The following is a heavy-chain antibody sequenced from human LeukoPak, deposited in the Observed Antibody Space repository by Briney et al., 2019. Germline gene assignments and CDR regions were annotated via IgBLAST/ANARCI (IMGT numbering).Heavy chain of an antibody. CDR3: ARDSGTTGEVKFDS. Sequence: SETLSLTCTVSGYSISSGYYWGWIRQPPGKGLEWIGSIYHSGSTYYNPSLKSRVTISVDTSKNQFSLKVTSVTAADTAVYYCARDSGTTGEVKFDSWGQGTLVTVSS. CDR2: IYHSGST. CDR1: GYSISSGYY. J-gene: IGHJ5*01. D-gene: IGHD3-10*01. V-gene: IGHV4-38-2*02.